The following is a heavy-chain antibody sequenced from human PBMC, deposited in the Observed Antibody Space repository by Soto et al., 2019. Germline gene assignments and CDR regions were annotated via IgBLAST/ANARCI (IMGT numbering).Heavy chain of an antibody. CDR1: GFTFSSYG. Sequence: QVQLVESGGGVVQPGRSLRLSCAASGFTFSSYGMHWVRQAPGKGLEWVAVIWYDGSNKYYADSVKGRLTISRDNSKNTLYLQMNSLGAEDTAVYYCAREAYGSGSQGYYYYGMDVWGQGTTVTVSS. J-gene: IGHJ6*02. CDR2: IWYDGSNK. D-gene: IGHD3-10*01. CDR3: AREAYGSGSQGYYYYGMDV. V-gene: IGHV3-33*01.